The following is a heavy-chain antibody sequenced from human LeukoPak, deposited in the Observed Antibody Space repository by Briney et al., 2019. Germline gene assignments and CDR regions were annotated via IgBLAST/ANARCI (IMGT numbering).Heavy chain of an antibody. V-gene: IGHV4-59*01. CDR3: ARRRAESSGPSFDYFYMDV. CDR2: VYHNGRT. D-gene: IGHD2-8*02. Sequence: SETLSLTCSVSGGSISGYYWSWIRQLPGERLEWIGFVYHNGRTTYNPSLESRVTISVDTSRNQVSLNLRFVTAADTALYFCARRRAESSGPSFDYFYMDVWGKGTTVSVSS. J-gene: IGHJ6*03. CDR1: GGSISGYY.